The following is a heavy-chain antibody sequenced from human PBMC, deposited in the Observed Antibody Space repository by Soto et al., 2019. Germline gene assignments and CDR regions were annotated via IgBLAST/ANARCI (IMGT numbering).Heavy chain of an antibody. CDR2: INPNSGGT. D-gene: IGHD2-15*01. CDR1: GYTFTGYY. Sequence: ASVKVSCKASGYTFTGYYMHWVRQAPGQGLEWMGWINPNSGGTNYAQKFQGWVTMTRDTSISTAYMELSRLRSDDTAVYYCARARRGYCSGGSCYRTFDYWGQGTLVTVSS. J-gene: IGHJ4*02. CDR3: ARARRGYCSGGSCYRTFDY. V-gene: IGHV1-2*04.